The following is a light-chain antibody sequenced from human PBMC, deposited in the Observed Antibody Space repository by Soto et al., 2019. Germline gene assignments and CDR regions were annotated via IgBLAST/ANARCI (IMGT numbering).Light chain of an antibody. CDR2: DVS. Sequence: QSALTQPASVSGSPGQSNTISCTGTSSDVGGYNYVSWYQQHPGKAPKLMIYDVSNRPSGVSNRFSGSKSGNTASLTISGLQAEDEADYYCSSYTSSTVVFGGGTKVTVL. V-gene: IGLV2-14*01. CDR1: SSDVGGYNY. CDR3: SSYTSSTVV. J-gene: IGLJ2*01.